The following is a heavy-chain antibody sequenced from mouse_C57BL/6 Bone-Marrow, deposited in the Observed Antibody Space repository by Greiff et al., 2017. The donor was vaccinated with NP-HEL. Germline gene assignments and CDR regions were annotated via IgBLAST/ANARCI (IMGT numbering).Heavy chain of an antibody. Sequence: EVQLVESEGGLVQPGSSMKLSCTASGFTFSDYYMAWVRQVPEKGLEWVANINYDGSSTYYLDALKSRFIISRDNAKNILYLQMSSLKSEDTATYYCGREGFDGYYGEDYWGQGTSVTVSS. J-gene: IGHJ4*01. CDR1: GFTFSDYY. D-gene: IGHD2-3*01. CDR3: GREGFDGYYGEDY. CDR2: INYDGSST. V-gene: IGHV5-16*01.